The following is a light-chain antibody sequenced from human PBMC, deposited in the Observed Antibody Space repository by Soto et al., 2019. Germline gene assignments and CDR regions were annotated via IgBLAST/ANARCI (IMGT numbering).Light chain of an antibody. CDR3: CSYAGSSTLV. V-gene: IGLV2-23*02. J-gene: IGLJ1*01. CDR2: EVS. Sequence: QSVLTQPASVSGSPGQSITISCTGTSSDVGSYNLVSWYQQHPGKALKLTIYEVSKRPSGVSNRFSGSKSGNTASLTISGLQAEDEADYYCCSYAGSSTLVFGTGTKVTVL. CDR1: SSDVGSYNL.